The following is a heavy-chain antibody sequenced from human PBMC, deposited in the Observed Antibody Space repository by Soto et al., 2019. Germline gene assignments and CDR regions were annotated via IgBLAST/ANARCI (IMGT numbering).Heavy chain of an antibody. V-gene: IGHV4-4*07. CDR2: IYTSGST. J-gene: IGHJ6*02. Sequence: PSETLSLTCTVSGGSISSYYWSWIRQPAGKGLEWIGRIYTSGSTNYNPSLKSRVTMSVDTSKNQFSLKLSSVTAADTAVYYCARDNYYDSSGYYYGRYYYGMDVWGQGTTVTVPS. D-gene: IGHD3-22*01. CDR3: ARDNYYDSSGYYYGRYYYGMDV. CDR1: GGSISSYY.